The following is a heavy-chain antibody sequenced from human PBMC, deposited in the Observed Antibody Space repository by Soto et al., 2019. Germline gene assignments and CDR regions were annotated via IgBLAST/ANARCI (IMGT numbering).Heavy chain of an antibody. Sequence: SETLSLTCTVSGGSISSSSYYWGWIRQPPGKGLEWIGSIYYSGSTYYNPSLKSRVTISVDTSKNQFSLKLSSVTAADTAVYYCASLYYDFWSGYYGLDYWGQGTLVTVSS. D-gene: IGHD3-3*01. J-gene: IGHJ4*02. CDR1: GGSISSSSYY. V-gene: IGHV4-39*01. CDR3: ASLYYDFWSGYYGLDY. CDR2: IYYSGST.